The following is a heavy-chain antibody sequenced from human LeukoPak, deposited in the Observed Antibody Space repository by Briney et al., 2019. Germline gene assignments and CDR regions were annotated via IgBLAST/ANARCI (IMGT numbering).Heavy chain of an antibody. Sequence: PGGSLRLSCAASGFSVSSNYMSWVRQAPGKGLEWVSVIYSGGNSDYADSVKGRFTISRDDSKNSLFLQMNSVTAEDTAMYYCTRDYYDSNNAVQHWGQGTLVTVSS. CDR1: GFSVSSNY. CDR3: TRDYYDSNNAVQH. CDR2: IYSGGNS. J-gene: IGHJ1*01. V-gene: IGHV3-66*01. D-gene: IGHD3-22*01.